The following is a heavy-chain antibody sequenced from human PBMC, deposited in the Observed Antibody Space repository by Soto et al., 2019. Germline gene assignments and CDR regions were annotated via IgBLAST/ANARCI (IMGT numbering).Heavy chain of an antibody. V-gene: IGHV1-69*13. CDR1: GGTFSSYA. D-gene: IGHD6-6*01. Sequence: SVKVSCKASGGTFSSYAISWVRQAPGQGLEWMGGIIPIFGTANYAQKFQGRVTITADESTSTAYMELSSLRSEDTAVYYCASSRQLALYGMDVWGQGTTVTVSS. CDR3: ASSRQLALYGMDV. CDR2: IIPIFGTA. J-gene: IGHJ6*02.